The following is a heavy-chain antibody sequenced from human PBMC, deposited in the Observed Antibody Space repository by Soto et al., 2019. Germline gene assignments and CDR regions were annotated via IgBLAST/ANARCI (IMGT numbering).Heavy chain of an antibody. Sequence: GESLKISCKGSGYSFTSYWIGWVRQMPGKGLEWMGIIYPGDSNTRYSPSLQGQVTISVDKPISTAYLQWSRLKATDTAMYYCARHAYDFWSGHPNPRYYYGMDVWGQGTTVTVSS. CDR2: IYPGDSNT. D-gene: IGHD3-3*01. V-gene: IGHV5-51*01. CDR1: GYSFTSYW. CDR3: ARHAYDFWSGHPNPRYYYGMDV. J-gene: IGHJ6*02.